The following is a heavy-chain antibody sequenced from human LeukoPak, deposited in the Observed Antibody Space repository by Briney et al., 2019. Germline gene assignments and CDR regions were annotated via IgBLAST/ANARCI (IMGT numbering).Heavy chain of an antibody. D-gene: IGHD6-6*01. J-gene: IGHJ6*03. CDR2: INPNSGGT. V-gene: IGHV1-2*02. CDR1: GGTFSSYA. Sequence: GASVKVSCKASGGTFSSYAISWVRQAPGQGLEWMGWINPNSGGTNYAQKFQGRVTMTRDTSISTAYMELSRLRSDDTAVYYCARDAWRIAARLNYYYYYMDVWGKGTTVTVSS. CDR3: ARDAWRIAARLNYYYYYMDV.